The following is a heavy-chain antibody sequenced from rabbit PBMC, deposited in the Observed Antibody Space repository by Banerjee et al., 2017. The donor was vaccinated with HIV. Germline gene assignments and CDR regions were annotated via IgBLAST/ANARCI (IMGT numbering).Heavy chain of an antibody. D-gene: IGHD6-1*01. CDR1: GFDLSSNYY. CDR3: ARESAGYAGYGYATVGYYFNL. J-gene: IGHJ4*01. CDR2: IYTGSGST. V-gene: IGHV1S43*01. Sequence: QQQLEESGGGLVKPEGSLTLTCKASGFDLSSNYYMCWVRQAPGKGLEWIGCIYTGSGSTWYASWVNGRFTISRSTSLNTVDPKMTSLTAADTATYFCARESAGYAGYGYATVGYYFNLWGPGTLVPS.